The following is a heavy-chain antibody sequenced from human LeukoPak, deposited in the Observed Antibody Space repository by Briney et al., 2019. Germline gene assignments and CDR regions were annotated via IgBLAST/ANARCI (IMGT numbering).Heavy chain of an antibody. V-gene: IGHV4-39*01. CDR3: ARGEAQWLPQGGWFDP. Sequence: PSETLSLTCTVSGGSISSSSYYWGWIRQPPGKGLEWIGSIYYGGSTYYNPSLKSRVTISVDTSKNQFSLKLSSVTAADTAVYYCARGEAQWLPQGGWFDPWGQGTLVTVSS. CDR2: IYYGGST. J-gene: IGHJ5*02. D-gene: IGHD6-19*01. CDR1: GGSISSSSYY.